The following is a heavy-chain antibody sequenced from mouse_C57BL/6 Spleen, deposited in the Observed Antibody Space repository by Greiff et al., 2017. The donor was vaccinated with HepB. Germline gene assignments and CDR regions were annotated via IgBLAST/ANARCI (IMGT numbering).Heavy chain of an antibody. CDR1: GYTFTDYY. CDR3: ARSLYYGSSYVRYFDV. CDR2: INPNNGGT. V-gene: IGHV1-26*01. Sequence: EVQLQQSGPELVKPGASVKISCKASGYTFTDYYMNWVKQSHGKSLEWIGDINPNNGGTSYNQKFKGKATLTVDKSSSTAYMELRSLTSEDSAVYYCARSLYYGSSYVRYFDVWGTGTTVTVSS. D-gene: IGHD1-1*01. J-gene: IGHJ1*03.